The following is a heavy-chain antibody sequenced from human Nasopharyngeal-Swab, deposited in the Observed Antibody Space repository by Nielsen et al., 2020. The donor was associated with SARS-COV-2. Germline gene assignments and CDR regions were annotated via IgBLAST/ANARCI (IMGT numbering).Heavy chain of an antibody. D-gene: IGHD3-3*01. CDR1: GFTFSGST. J-gene: IGHJ4*02. CDR2: ISYDGSNK. Sequence: GESLKISCAASGFTFSGSTMHWVRQAPGKGLEWVAVISYDGSNKYYADSVKGRFTISRDNSKNTLYLQMNSLRAEDTAVYYCARVFLEWLYFDYWGQGTLVTVSS. CDR3: ARVFLEWLYFDY. V-gene: IGHV3-30-3*01.